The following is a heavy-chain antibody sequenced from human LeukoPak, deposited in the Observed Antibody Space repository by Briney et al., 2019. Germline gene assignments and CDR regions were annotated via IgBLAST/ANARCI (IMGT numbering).Heavy chain of an antibody. CDR1: GGSFSGYY. J-gene: IGHJ4*02. Sequence: SETLSLTCAVYGGSFSGYYGSWIRQPPGKGLEWIGEINHSGSTNYNPSLKSRVTISVDTSKNQFSLKLSSVTAADTAVYYCARHVKQQLMIYYFDYWGQGTLVTVSS. CDR2: INHSGST. V-gene: IGHV4-34*01. CDR3: ARHVKQQLMIYYFDY. D-gene: IGHD6-13*01.